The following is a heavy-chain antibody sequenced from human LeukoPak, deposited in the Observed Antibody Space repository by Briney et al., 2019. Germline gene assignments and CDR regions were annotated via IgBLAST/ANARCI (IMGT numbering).Heavy chain of an antibody. D-gene: IGHD3-9*01. CDR1: GYTFTGYY. V-gene: IGHV1-2*02. Sequence: ASVKVSCKASGYTFTGYYMHWVRQAPGQGLEWMEWINPNSGGTNYAQKFQGRVTMTRDTSISTAYMELSRLRSDDTAFFYWQRTAYDILTGWGTAFDIWGQGTMVTVSS. CDR3: QRTAYDILTGWGTAFDI. J-gene: IGHJ3*02. CDR2: INPNSGGT.